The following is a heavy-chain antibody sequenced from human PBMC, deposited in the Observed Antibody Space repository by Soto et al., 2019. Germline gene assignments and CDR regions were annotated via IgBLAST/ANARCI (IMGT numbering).Heavy chain of an antibody. CDR2: ISNDGNSE. D-gene: IGHD3-3*01. J-gene: IGHJ4*02. V-gene: IGHV3-30*18. CDR1: GFTFSAFG. Sequence: ESGGGVVQPGRSLRLSCVASGFTFSAFGMHWVRQAPGKGLEWVAVISNDGNSEHYADSVKGRFTISRDNSKNTFYLQMNSLSVEDTAVYYCAKTITTVGVSSTGRGALLDNWGQGILVSVSS. CDR3: AKTITTVGVSSTGRGALLDN.